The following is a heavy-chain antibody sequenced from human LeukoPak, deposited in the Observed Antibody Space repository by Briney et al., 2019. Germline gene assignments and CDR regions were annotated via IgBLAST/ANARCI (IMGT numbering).Heavy chain of an antibody. D-gene: IGHD6-19*01. CDR3: ARDRGSGWYYFDY. J-gene: IGHJ4*02. CDR1: GFTFSSYW. CDR2: INSDGSST. Sequence: GGSLRLSCAASGFTFSSYWMHWVRQAPGKGLVWVSRINSDGSSTSYADSVKGRFTISRGNAKNTLYLQMNSLRAEDTAVYYCARDRGSGWYYFDYWGQGTLVTVSS. V-gene: IGHV3-74*01.